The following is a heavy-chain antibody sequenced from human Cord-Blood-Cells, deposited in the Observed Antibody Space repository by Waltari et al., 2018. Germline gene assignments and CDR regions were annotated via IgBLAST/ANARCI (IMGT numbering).Heavy chain of an antibody. CDR2: IYYSGST. CDR1: GGSISSSSYS. Sequence: QLQLQESGPGLVKPSETLSLTGTVSGGSISSSSYSWGCILQPPGKGLEWIGSIYYSGSTYYNPSLKSRVTISVDTSKNQFSLKLSSVTAADTAVYYCAITIIAAAGPYFDYWGQGTLVTVSS. D-gene: IGHD6-13*01. V-gene: IGHV4-39*01. J-gene: IGHJ4*02. CDR3: AITIIAAAGPYFDY.